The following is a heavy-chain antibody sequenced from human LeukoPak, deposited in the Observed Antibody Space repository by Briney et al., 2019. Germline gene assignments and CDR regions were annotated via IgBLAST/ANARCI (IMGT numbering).Heavy chain of an antibody. CDR3: ASPRIFYYYMDV. CDR2: IYYSGST. Sequence: PSETLSLTCTVSGGSISSSSYYWGWIRQPPGKGLEWIGSIYYSGSTCYNPSLKSRVTISVDTSKNQFSLKLSSVTAADTAVYYCASPRIFYYYMDVWGKGTTVTVSS. J-gene: IGHJ6*03. V-gene: IGHV4-39*01. D-gene: IGHD3-3*01. CDR1: GGSISSSSYY.